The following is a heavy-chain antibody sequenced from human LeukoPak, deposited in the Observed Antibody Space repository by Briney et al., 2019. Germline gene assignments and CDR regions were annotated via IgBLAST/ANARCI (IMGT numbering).Heavy chain of an antibody. CDR3: ARARNDYDSNGFSFLDY. Sequence: GTSLRLSRAASGISFSSHGMHWVRQAPGKGLEWVAVIWYDGSNIYYADSVKGRFTISRDNSKNTLYLQMNSLRAEDTALYYCARARNDYDSNGFSFLDYWGQGTLVTVSS. CDR2: IWYDGSNI. J-gene: IGHJ4*02. CDR1: GISFSSHG. D-gene: IGHD3-22*01. V-gene: IGHV3-33*01.